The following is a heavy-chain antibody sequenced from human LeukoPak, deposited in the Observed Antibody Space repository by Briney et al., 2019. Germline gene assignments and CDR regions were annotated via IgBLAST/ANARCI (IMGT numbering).Heavy chain of an antibody. CDR1: GFTFSSYA. Sequence: GGSLRLSCAASGFTFSSYAMSWVRQAPGKGLEWVSAISGSGGSTYYADSVKGRFTISRDNSKNTLYLQMNSLRAEDTAVYYCAKAPCGSSTSCYRGGVDYWGQGTLVTVSS. J-gene: IGHJ4*02. D-gene: IGHD2-2*01. CDR2: ISGSGGST. V-gene: IGHV3-23*01. CDR3: AKAPCGSSTSCYRGGVDY.